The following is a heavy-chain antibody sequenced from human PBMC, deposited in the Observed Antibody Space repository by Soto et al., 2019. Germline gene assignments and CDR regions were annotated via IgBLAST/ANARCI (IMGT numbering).Heavy chain of an antibody. CDR3: VRALGRFDP. V-gene: IGHV3-74*01. CDR1: GFTFSSDW. D-gene: IGHD7-27*01. J-gene: IGHJ5*02. CDR2: INGDGRTT. Sequence: VVSLRLSCTASGFTFSSDWMHWVRQAPWKGLVWVSRINGDGRTTSYGDSVKGRFTISRDNAKNTLSLQMNSLRVDDTAIYYCVRALGRFDPWGQGTLVTVSS.